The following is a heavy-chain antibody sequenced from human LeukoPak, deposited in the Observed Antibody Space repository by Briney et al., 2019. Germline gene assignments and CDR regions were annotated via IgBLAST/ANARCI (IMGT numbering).Heavy chain of an antibody. CDR2: IIPIFAIT. CDR3: ARSGGSGDNNWFDP. CDR1: GGTFSRYA. Sequence: GASVKVSCKASGGTFSRYAINWVRQAPGQGLQWMGRIIPIFAITNPAQKFQGRVTISADKSTNTAYMELSSLRSEDTAVYYCARSGGSGDNNWFDPWGQGTLVTVSS. V-gene: IGHV1-69*04. D-gene: IGHD3-10*01. J-gene: IGHJ5*02.